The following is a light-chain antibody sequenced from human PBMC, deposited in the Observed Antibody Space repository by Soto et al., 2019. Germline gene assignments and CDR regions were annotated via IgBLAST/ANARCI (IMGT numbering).Light chain of an antibody. CDR1: QSISSW. V-gene: IGKV1-5*01. CDR2: DAS. CDR3: QQYKSYPLT. J-gene: IGKJ4*01. Sequence: DIQMTQSPSTLSASVGDRVTITXRASQSISSWLAWYQQKPGKAPKXXIYDASSLESGVPSRFSGSGAGTEFTLTISSLQPDDFATYYCQQYKSYPLTFGGGTKVDIK.